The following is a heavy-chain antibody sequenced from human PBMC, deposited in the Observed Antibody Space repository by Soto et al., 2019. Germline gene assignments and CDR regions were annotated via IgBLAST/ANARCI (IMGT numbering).Heavy chain of an antibody. CDR1: GYSFTDYH. CDR2: INPKSGGT. D-gene: IGHD2-8*01. Sequence: SVKVSCKASGYSFTDYHIHWVRQAPGQGLEWLGRINPKSGGTSTAQKFQGWVTMTTDTSISTASMELTRRTSDDTAIYYCARGDSTDCSNGVCSFFYNHDMDVWG. J-gene: IGHJ6*02. V-gene: IGHV1-2*04. CDR3: ARGDSTDCSNGVCSFFYNHDMDV.